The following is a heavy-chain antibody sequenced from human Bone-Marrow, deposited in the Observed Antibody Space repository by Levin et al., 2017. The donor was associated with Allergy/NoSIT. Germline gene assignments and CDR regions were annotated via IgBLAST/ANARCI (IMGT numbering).Heavy chain of an antibody. Sequence: SQTLSLTCTVSGGSISSGNYYWSWIRQPAGERLEWIGRIYTSGSTNYNPSLKSRVTISLDTSKNQFSLKLTSVTAADTAVYYCARVGHVRESSGTSWYSFSYYYMDVWAKGPRSPSP. CDR3: ARVGHVRESSGTSWYSFSYYYMDV. CDR2: IYTSGST. CDR1: GGSISSGNYY. J-gene: IGHJ6*03. V-gene: IGHV4-61*02. D-gene: IGHD2-2*02.